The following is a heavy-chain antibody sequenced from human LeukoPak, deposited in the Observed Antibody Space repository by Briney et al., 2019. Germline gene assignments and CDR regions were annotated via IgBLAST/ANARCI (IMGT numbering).Heavy chain of an antibody. CDR2: INPSGGST. CDR1: GHTFTSYY. J-gene: IGHJ3*02. Sequence: ASVKVSCKASGHTFTSYYMHWVRQAPGQGLEWMGIINPSGGSTSYAQKFQGRVTMTRDTSTSTVYMELRSLRSDDTAVYYCARVLYYYDSSGYYLGVAFDIWGQGTMVTVSS. V-gene: IGHV1-46*01. D-gene: IGHD3-22*01. CDR3: ARVLYYYDSSGYYLGVAFDI.